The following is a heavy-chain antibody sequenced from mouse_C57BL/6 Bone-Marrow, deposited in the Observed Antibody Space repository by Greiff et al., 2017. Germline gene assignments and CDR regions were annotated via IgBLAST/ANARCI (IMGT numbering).Heavy chain of an antibody. CDR1: GYTFTSYW. CDR3: APTAQATAWFAY. D-gene: IGHD3-2*02. CDR2: IDPSDSET. V-gene: IGHV1-52*01. Sequence: VQLQQSGAELVRPGSSVKLSCKASGYTFTSYWMHWVKQRPIQGLEWIGNIDPSDSETHYNQKFKDKATLTVDKSSSTAYMQLSSLTSEDSAVYYCAPTAQATAWFAYWGQGTLVTVSA. J-gene: IGHJ3*01.